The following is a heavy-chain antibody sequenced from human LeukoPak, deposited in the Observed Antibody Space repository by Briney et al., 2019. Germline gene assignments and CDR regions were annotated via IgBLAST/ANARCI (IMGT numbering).Heavy chain of an antibody. J-gene: IGHJ5*02. CDR1: GYTFTSYD. V-gene: IGHV1-8*01. CDR3: ARDRITMVRGANGSWFDP. CDR2: MNPNSGNT. D-gene: IGHD3-10*01. Sequence: ASVKVSCKASGYTFTSYDINGVRQATGQGLEWMGWMNPNSGNTRNAHKFQGRGTITSNTSISTAYMELSSLRSEDTAVYYCARDRITMVRGANGSWFDPWGQGTLVTVSS.